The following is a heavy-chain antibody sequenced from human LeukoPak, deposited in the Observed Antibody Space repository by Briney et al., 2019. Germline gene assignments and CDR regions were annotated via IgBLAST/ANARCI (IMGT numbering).Heavy chain of an antibody. J-gene: IGHJ5*02. CDR2: ISYDGSFQ. CDR3: VGEVGSRQMNS. CDR1: GFTFSSHA. V-gene: IGHV3-30-3*01. Sequence: PGGSLRLSCSVSGFTFSSHAMHWVHQAPGKGLECVAYISYDGSFQYHADSVKGRFTISRDNSKDILYLQMNSLRVDDSATYYCVGEVGSRQMNSWGQGTLVTVSS. D-gene: IGHD1-26*01.